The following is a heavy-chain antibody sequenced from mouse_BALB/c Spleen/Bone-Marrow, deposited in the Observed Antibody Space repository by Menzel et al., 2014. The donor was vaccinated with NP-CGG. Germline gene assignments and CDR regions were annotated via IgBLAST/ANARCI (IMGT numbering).Heavy chain of an antibody. CDR2: ISTGDGST. J-gene: IGHJ4*01. Sequence: EVKLMESGGGLVQPGGSLKLSCATSGFTFSDFYMYWVRQTPDRRLEWVAYISTGDGSTYYPDTVRGRFTISRDNAKNTLYLQMSRLKSEDTAMYYCTRESYGYAMDHWGQGTSVTVSS. CDR3: TRESYGYAMDH. V-gene: IGHV5-12*02. CDR1: GFTFSDFY. D-gene: IGHD1-1*01.